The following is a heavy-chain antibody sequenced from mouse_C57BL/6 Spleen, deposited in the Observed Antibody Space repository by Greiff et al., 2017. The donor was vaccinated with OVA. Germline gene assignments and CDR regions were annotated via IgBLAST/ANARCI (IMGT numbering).Heavy chain of an antibody. CDR3: ASGTVVATVFAY. CDR2: IDPSDSET. J-gene: IGHJ2*01. CDR1: GYTFTSYW. Sequence: QVQLQQSGAELVRPGSSVKLSCKASGYTFTSYWMHWVKQRPIQGLEWIGNIDPSDSETNYNQKFKDKATLTVDKSSSTAYMQLSSLSSEDSAVYYCASGTVVATVFAYWGQGTTLTVSS. V-gene: IGHV1-52*01. D-gene: IGHD1-1*01.